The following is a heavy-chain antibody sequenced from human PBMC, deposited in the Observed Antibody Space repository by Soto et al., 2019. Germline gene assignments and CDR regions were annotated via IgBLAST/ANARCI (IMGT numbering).Heavy chain of an antibody. CDR2: INHSGST. J-gene: IGHJ6*02. Sequence: SETLSLTCAVYGGSFSGYYWSWIRQPPGKGLEWIGEINHSGSTNYNPSLKSRVTISVDTSKNQFSLKLSSVTAADTAVYYCARGGVGVTTHYYYYYYGMDVWGQGTTVTVSS. V-gene: IGHV4-34*01. D-gene: IGHD4-17*01. CDR1: GGSFSGYY. CDR3: ARGGVGVTTHYYYYYYGMDV.